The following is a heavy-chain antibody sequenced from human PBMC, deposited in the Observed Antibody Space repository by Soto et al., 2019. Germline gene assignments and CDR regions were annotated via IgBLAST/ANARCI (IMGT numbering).Heavy chain of an antibody. CDR1: GFTFSNYA. D-gene: IGHD6-25*01. CDR2: ISGSGTTT. J-gene: IGHJ4*02. Sequence: GGSLRLSCAASGFTFSNYAMGWVRQAPGEGLEWVSAISGSGTTTSTADSVKGRFTLSRDNSEDTLYLQTNSLRAEDTAIYYCTKFFVGTGDSSGWPWCFHYWGLRTLVTVSS. V-gene: IGHV3-23*01. CDR3: TKFFVGTGDSSGWPWCFHY.